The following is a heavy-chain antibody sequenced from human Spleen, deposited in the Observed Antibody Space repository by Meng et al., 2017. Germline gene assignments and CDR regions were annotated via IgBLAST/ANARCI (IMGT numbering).Heavy chain of an antibody. Sequence: QVQLVQFGPGVKKPGAAVKVSCKASGYTFTSYIIHWVRQAPGQRLEWLGWIYAGSGNTKYSEKFQGRVTITRDTPASTAYMELSRLRSEDTAVYYCGRSNDIHCFDPWGQGTLVTVSS. CDR2: IYAGSGNT. D-gene: IGHD2-8*01. V-gene: IGHV1-3*01. CDR3: GRSNDIHCFDP. CDR1: GYTFTSYI. J-gene: IGHJ5*02.